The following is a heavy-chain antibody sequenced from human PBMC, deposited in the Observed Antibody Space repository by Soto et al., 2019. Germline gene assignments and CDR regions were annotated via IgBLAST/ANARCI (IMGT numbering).Heavy chain of an antibody. CDR2: IIPILGIA. Sequence: SVKVSCKASGGTFSSYTISWVRQAPGQGLEWMGRIIPILGIANYAQKFQGRVTITADKSTSTAYMELSSLRPEDTAVYYCARDASHHCSSTSCYGAHDAFDIWGQGTMVTVSS. D-gene: IGHD2-2*01. CDR3: ARDASHHCSSTSCYGAHDAFDI. J-gene: IGHJ3*02. V-gene: IGHV1-69*04. CDR1: GGTFSSYT.